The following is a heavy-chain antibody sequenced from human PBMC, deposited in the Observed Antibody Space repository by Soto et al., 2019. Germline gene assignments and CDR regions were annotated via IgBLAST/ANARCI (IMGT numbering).Heavy chain of an antibody. Sequence: SVKVSCKASGGTFSSNAISWVRQAPGQGLEWMGGIIPIFGTANYAQKFQGRVTITADESTSTAYMELSSLRSEDTAVYYCARDIITTGTGPGGMDVWGQGTTVTVSS. CDR1: GGTFSSNA. D-gene: IGHD1-1*01. J-gene: IGHJ6*02. CDR2: IIPIFGTA. V-gene: IGHV1-69*13. CDR3: ARDIITTGTGPGGMDV.